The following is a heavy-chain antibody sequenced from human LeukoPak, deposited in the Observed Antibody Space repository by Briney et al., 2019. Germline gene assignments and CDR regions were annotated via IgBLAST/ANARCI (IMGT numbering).Heavy chain of an antibody. V-gene: IGHV4-34*01. CDR2: INHGGNT. J-gene: IGHJ4*02. CDR3: ARRPQSSGNYDGPSGLDY. Sequence: KPSETLSLTCAVYGESFSGFYWSWIRQFPGKGLEWIGEINHGGNTNYNPTLKTRVTISADTSKNQFSLKVTSVTAADAAIYFCARRPQSSGNYDGPSGLDYWGQGTRVTVSS. CDR1: GESFSGFY. D-gene: IGHD3-22*01.